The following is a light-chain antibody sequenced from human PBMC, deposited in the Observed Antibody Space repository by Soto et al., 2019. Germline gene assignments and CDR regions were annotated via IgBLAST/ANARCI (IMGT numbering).Light chain of an antibody. J-gene: IGKJ1*01. V-gene: IGKV1-39*01. CDR3: QQSYSTPPT. CDR1: QSISNY. Sequence: DIQMTQSPSSLSASVGDRVTITCRTSQSISNYLNWYQQKPGKAPKLLIYAASSLQSGVPSRFSGSGSGTDFTLTISSLQPEDFATYYCQQSYSTPPTFGQVTKVEIK. CDR2: AAS.